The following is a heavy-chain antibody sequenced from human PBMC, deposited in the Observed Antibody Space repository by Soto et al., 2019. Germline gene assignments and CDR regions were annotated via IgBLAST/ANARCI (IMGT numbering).Heavy chain of an antibody. CDR1: GFSLSTSGVG. J-gene: IGHJ5*02. D-gene: IGHD1-7*01. V-gene: IGHV2-5*02. CDR3: ALAYYWNYRGPSYTNWFDP. Sequence: ESGPTLVNPTQTLTLTCTFSGFSLSTSGVGVGWIRQPPGKALEWLALIYWDDDKRYSPSLKSRLTITKDTSKNQVVLTMTNMDPVDTATYYCALAYYWNYRGPSYTNWFDPWGQGTLVTVSS. CDR2: IYWDDDK.